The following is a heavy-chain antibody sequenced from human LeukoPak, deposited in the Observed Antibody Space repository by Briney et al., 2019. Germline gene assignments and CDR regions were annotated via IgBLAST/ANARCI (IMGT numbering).Heavy chain of an antibody. CDR2: IYPGDSDT. CDR3: ARLESSSWYCTT. CDR1: GYSFTSYW. J-gene: IGHJ5*02. Sequence: GESLEISCKGSGYSFTSYWIGWVRQMPVKGLEWMGIIYPGDSDTRYSPSFQGQVTISADKSISIAYLQWSSLKASDTAMYYCARLESSSWYCTTWGQGTLVTVSS. V-gene: IGHV5-51*01. D-gene: IGHD6-13*01.